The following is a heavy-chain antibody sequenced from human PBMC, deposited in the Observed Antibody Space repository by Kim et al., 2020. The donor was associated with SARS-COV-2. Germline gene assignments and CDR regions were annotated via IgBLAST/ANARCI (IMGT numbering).Heavy chain of an antibody. Sequence: LKSRVTISVDTSKNQFSLKLSSVTAADTAVYYCARHSGSYGGYYYYGMDVWGQGTTVTVSS. CDR3: ARHSGSYGGYYYYGMDV. V-gene: IGHV4-39*01. D-gene: IGHD1-26*01. J-gene: IGHJ6*02.